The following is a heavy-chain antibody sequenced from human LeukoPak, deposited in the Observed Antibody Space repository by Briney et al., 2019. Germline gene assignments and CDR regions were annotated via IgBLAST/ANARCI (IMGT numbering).Heavy chain of an antibody. J-gene: IGHJ6*03. D-gene: IGHD3-3*01. CDR2: IYYSGST. V-gene: IGHV4-59*08. Sequence: SETLSLTCTVSGGSISSYYWSWIRQPPGKGLEWIGYIYYSGSTYYNPSLKGRVTISVDTSKNQFSLKLSSVTAADTAVYYCARAGGGGLRFLEWFSRDYYMDVWGKGTRSPSP. CDR1: GGSISSYY. CDR3: ARAGGGGLRFLEWFSRDYYMDV.